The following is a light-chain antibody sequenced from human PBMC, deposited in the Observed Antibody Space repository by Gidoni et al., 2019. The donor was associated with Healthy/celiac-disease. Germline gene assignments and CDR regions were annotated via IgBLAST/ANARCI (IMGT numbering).Light chain of an antibody. CDR2: GAS. V-gene: IGKV3-20*01. CDR1: QSVSSSY. CDR3: QQYGSP. Sequence: DIVLTQSPGTLSLSPGERATLSCRASQSVSSSYLAWYQQKPGQAPRPLIYGASSRATGIPDRLSGSGSGTDFTLTISRLEPEDCAVYYCQQYGSPFGGGTKVEIK. J-gene: IGKJ4*01.